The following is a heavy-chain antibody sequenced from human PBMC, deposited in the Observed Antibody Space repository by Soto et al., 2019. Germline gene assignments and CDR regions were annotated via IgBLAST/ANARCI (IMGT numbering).Heavy chain of an antibody. CDR2: VNHSGST. CDR1: GGSFIGHY. Sequence: PSETLCLTWAVFGGSFIGHYGRWIRQSPGKGLEWIGEVNHSGSTNYNPSLKSRVTISVDTSKNQFSLKLNSMTAADSAVYYCARGTFGGVTVIPFDYWGQGTRVTVSS. J-gene: IGHJ4*02. D-gene: IGHD3-16*02. V-gene: IGHV4-34*01. CDR3: ARGTFGGVTVIPFDY.